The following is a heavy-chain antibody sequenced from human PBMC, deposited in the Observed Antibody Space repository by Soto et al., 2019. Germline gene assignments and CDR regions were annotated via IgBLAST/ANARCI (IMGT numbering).Heavy chain of an antibody. D-gene: IGHD3-22*01. CDR3: AKASHDSSPLWY. J-gene: IGHJ4*02. Sequence: PGGSLRLSCAASGFTFSSYGMHWVRQAPGKGLEWVAVISYDGSNKYYADSVKGRFTISRDNSKNTLYLQMNSLRAEDTAVYYCAKASHDSSPLWYWGQGTLVTVSS. CDR1: GFTFSSYG. CDR2: ISYDGSNK. V-gene: IGHV3-30*18.